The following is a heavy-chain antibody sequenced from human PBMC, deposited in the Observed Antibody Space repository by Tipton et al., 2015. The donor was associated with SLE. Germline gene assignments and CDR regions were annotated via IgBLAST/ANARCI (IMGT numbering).Heavy chain of an antibody. CDR2: IYPSDSDT. CDR1: GYSFTTYW. V-gene: IGHV5-51*01. Sequence: QLVQSGAEVKKPGESLKISCKGSGYSFTTYWIDWVRQMPGKGLEWMGIIYPSDSDTIYSPSFQGQVTISADNSISTAYLQWSSLKASDSAMYYCTRQGRFCRSTGCYDDYYYGMDVWGQGTTVTVSS. D-gene: IGHD2-2*01. CDR3: TRQGRFCRSTGCYDDYYYGMDV. J-gene: IGHJ6*02.